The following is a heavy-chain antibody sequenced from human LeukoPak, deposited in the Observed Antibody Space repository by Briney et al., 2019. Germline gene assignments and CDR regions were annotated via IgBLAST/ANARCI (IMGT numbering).Heavy chain of an antibody. Sequence: GGSLRLSCAASGFTFSSYAMHWVRQAPGKGLEYVSAISSNGGSTYYANSVKGRFTISRDNAKNSLYLQMNSLRAEDTAVYYCARVAAAGTGYWGQGTLVTVSS. V-gene: IGHV3-64*01. J-gene: IGHJ4*02. CDR1: GFTFSSYA. CDR2: ISSNGGST. CDR3: ARVAAAGTGY. D-gene: IGHD6-13*01.